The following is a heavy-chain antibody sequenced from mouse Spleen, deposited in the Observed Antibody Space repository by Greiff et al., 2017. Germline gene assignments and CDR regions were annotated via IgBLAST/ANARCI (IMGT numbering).Heavy chain of an antibody. J-gene: IGHJ3*01. CDR2: IWRGGST. Sequence: QVQLEESGPGLVQPSQSLSITCPVSGFSFTSYGVHWVRQSPGTGLEWLGVIWRGGSTDYNAAFMSRLSITKDNSKSQVFFKMNSLQAYDTAIYYCAKSDFAYWGQGTLVTVSA. CDR1: GFSFTSYG. V-gene: IGHV2-5*01. CDR3: AKSDFAY.